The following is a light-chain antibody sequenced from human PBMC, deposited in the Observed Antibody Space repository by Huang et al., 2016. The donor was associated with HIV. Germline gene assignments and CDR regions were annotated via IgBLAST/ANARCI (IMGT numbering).Light chain of an antibody. V-gene: IGKV1-33*01. CDR3: QQFHNLQT. CDR2: DAS. Sequence: IQLTQSPSSLSASVGDRVTITCQASQDIINSLNWYQQRPGKPPNLLIYDASNLEAGVPSRFGGSGSGTHFAFTISSLQPEDVATHYCQQFHNLQTFGGGTKVQIK. J-gene: IGKJ4*01. CDR1: QDIINS.